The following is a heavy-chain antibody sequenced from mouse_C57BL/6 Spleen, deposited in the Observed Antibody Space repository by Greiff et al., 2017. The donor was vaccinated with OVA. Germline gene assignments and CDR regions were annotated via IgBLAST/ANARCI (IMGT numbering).Heavy chain of an antibody. CDR2: IYPSDSET. CDR3: AREGGWLHFDY. CDR1: GYTFTSYW. J-gene: IGHJ2*01. Sequence: QVQLQQPGAELVRPGSSVKLSCKASGYTFTSYWMDWVRQRPGQGLEWIGNIYPSDSETHYNQKFKDKATLTVDKSSSTAYMQLSSLTSEDSAVYYCAREGGWLHFDYWGQGTTLTVSS. V-gene: IGHV1-61*01. D-gene: IGHD2-3*01.